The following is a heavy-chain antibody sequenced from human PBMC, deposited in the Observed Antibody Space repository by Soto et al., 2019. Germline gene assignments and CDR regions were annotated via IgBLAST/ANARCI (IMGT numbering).Heavy chain of an antibody. D-gene: IGHD2-2*01. CDR2: ISGDNANR. Sequence: ASVKVSCKASGYTFTSYGISWVRQAPGQGLEWMGWISGDNANRNYAQNLQGRVTMTTDTAASTAYMELRILRSADTALYYCAREASVLLPAAPPSRFDSWGQGTLVTVSS. J-gene: IGHJ4*02. V-gene: IGHV1-18*04. CDR3: AREASVLLPAAPPSRFDS. CDR1: GYTFTSYG.